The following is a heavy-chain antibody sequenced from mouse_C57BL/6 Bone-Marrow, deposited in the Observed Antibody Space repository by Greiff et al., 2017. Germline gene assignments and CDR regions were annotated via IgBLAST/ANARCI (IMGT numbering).Heavy chain of an antibody. CDR1: GFTFSSYA. J-gene: IGHJ3*01. CDR3: ARDRLGGFAY. Sequence: EVKLVESGGGLVKPGGSLKLSCAASGFTFSSYAMSWVRQTPEKRLEWVATISDGGSYTYYPDNVKGRFTISRDNAKNNLYLQRSHLKSEDTAMYYCARDRLGGFAYWGQGTLVTVSA. CDR2: ISDGGSYT. V-gene: IGHV5-4*01.